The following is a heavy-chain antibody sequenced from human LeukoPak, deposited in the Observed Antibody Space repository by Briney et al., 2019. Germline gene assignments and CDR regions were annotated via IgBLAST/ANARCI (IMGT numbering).Heavy chain of an antibody. Sequence: GASVKVSCKVSGYTFTSYDIHWVRQAAGHGLEWMGWMNPNSGHAGHAQKFEARVTMTRDTSMSTAYMELSGLTSEDTAIYYCARGPALHSKWVGGRWFDPWGQGTLVTVAS. J-gene: IGHJ5*02. CDR2: MNPNSGHA. CDR1: GYTFTSYD. V-gene: IGHV1-8*01. D-gene: IGHD6-19*01. CDR3: ARGPALHSKWVGGRWFDP.